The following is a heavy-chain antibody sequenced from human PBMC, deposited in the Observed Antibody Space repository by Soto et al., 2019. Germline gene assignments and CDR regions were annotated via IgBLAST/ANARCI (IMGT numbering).Heavy chain of an antibody. V-gene: IGHV3-74*01. CDR1: GFTFSSYW. CDR2: INSDGSST. CDR3: ARGPVRGVITSSPI. Sequence: GGSLRLSCAASGFTFSSYWMHWVRQAPGKGLVWVSRINSDGSSTSYADSVKGRFTISRDNAKNTLYLQMNSLRAEDTAVYYCARGPVRGVITSSPIWGQGTLVTVSS. J-gene: IGHJ4*02. D-gene: IGHD3-10*01.